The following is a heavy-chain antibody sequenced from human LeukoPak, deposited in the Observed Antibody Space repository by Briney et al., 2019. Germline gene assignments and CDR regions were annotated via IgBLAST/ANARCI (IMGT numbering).Heavy chain of an antibody. CDR3: ARDSVYYGGPGAPDI. Sequence: EASVKVSCKASGYTFTAYLMHWVRRAPGQGPEWMAWINPNGGGTNYAEKFQGRVTMTRDTSISTAYMELSRLSSDDTAIYYCARDSVYYGGPGAPDIWGQGTMVTVSS. CDR2: INPNGGGT. CDR1: GYTFTAYL. J-gene: IGHJ3*02. V-gene: IGHV1-2*02. D-gene: IGHD4-23*01.